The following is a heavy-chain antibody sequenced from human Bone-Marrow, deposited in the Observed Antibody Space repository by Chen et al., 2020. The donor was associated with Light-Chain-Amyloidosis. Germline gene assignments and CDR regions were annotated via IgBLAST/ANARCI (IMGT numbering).Heavy chain of an antibody. J-gene: IGHJ4*02. CDR1: GFTFSAYA. CDR2: ISSGSTYI. D-gene: IGHD4-17*01. Sequence: EVQLVESGGGLVKPGGSLRLSCAASGFTFSAYAMNWVRQAPGKGLEWVSSISSGSTYIFYTTSVKGRFTISRDNAKNSLCLQMNSLRGEDTAVYYCASGLYGDYADFWGQGTLVTVSS. V-gene: IGHV3-21*02. CDR3: ASGLYGDYADF.